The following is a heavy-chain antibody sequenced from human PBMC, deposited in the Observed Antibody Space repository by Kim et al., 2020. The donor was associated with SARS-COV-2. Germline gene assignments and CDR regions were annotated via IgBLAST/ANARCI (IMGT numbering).Heavy chain of an antibody. V-gene: IGHV3-21*01. Sequence: GGSLRLSCAASGFTFSSYSMNWVRQAPGKGLEWVSSISSSSSYIYYADSVKGRFTISRDNAKNSLYLQMNSLRAEDTAVYYCARDLGGPYSSGWYGENWFDPWGQGTLVTVSS. D-gene: IGHD6-19*01. CDR2: ISSSSSYI. CDR1: GFTFSSYS. J-gene: IGHJ5*02. CDR3: ARDLGGPYSSGWYGENWFDP.